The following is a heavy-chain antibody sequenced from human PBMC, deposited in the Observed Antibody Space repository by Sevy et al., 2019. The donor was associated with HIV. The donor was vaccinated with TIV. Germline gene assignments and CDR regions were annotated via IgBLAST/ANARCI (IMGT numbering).Heavy chain of an antibody. Sequence: GGSLRLSCAASGFTFDDYGMSWVRQAPGKGLEWISGINWNGGSTGYADSVKGRFTISRDNATNSLYLQMNSLRAEDTALYYCARGKAPGYALYYFDYWGQGTLVTVSS. CDR3: ARGKAPGYALYYFDY. CDR1: GFTFDDYG. D-gene: IGHD5-18*01. CDR2: INWNGGST. V-gene: IGHV3-20*04. J-gene: IGHJ4*02.